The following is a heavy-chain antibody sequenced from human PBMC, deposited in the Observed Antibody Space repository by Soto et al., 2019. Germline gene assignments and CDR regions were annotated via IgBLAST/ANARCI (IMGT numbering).Heavy chain of an antibody. CDR1: GGTSNSGDYF. J-gene: IGHJ3*02. D-gene: IGHD3-3*02. CDR2: IFYTGST. CDR3: VRYDRINMKPYSPEGFHI. Sequence: SETLSLTCSVSGGTSNSGDYFWSWIRQPPGKGLEWIGSIFYTGSTYYSPSLKSLVTISVYTSKNQFSLRLSSVTAADTGVYYCVRYDRINMKPYSPEGFHIWGQGTMVTVSS. V-gene: IGHV4-30-4*01.